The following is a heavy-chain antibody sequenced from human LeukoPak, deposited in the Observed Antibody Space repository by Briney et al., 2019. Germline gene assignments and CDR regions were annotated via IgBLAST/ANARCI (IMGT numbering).Heavy chain of an antibody. V-gene: IGHV3-7*01. Sequence: GGSLRLSCAASGFTFSSYWMSWVRQAPGKGPEWVANIKQDGGEKYYVDSVKGRFTIYRDNAKNSLYLQMNSLRAEDTAVYYCARDAFSRISVFGVVSDAFDIWGQGTMVTVSS. CDR1: GFTFSSYW. D-gene: IGHD3-3*01. CDR2: IKQDGGEK. CDR3: ARDAFSRISVFGVVSDAFDI. J-gene: IGHJ3*02.